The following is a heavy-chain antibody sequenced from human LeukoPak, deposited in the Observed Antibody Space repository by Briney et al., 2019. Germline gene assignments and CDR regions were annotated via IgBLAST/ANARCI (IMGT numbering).Heavy chain of an antibody. J-gene: IGHJ4*02. Sequence: QTLSLTCTVSGGSISSSTYYWSWIRQPAGKGLEWIGRFYTSGSTNYNPSLKSRVTISVDTSKNQFSLKLNSVTAADTAVYYCARGRDGYNFLNRGEYYYFDYWGQGTLVTVSS. CDR1: GGSISSSTYY. D-gene: IGHD5-24*01. CDR3: ARGRDGYNFLNRGEYYYFDY. CDR2: FYTSGST. V-gene: IGHV4-61*02.